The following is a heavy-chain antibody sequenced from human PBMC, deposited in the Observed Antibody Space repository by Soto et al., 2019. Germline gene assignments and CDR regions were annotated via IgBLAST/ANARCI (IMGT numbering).Heavy chain of an antibody. D-gene: IGHD2-2*01. Sequence: EVQLVESGGVLVQPGRSLRLSCAASGFTFDDYAMHWVRQAPGKGLEWVSGISWNSGSIGYADSVKGRFTISRDNAKNSLYLQMNSLIAEDTALYYCAKAHDWRLCCSSTSCYYFDYWGQGTLVTVSS. J-gene: IGHJ4*02. V-gene: IGHV3-9*01. CDR1: GFTFDDYA. CDR3: AKAHDWRLCCSSTSCYYFDY. CDR2: ISWNSGSI.